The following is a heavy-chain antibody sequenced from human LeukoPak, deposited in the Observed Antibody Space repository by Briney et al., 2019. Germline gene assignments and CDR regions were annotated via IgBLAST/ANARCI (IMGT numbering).Heavy chain of an antibody. CDR1: GDSISSYY. CDR2: IYYSGST. J-gene: IGHJ3*02. D-gene: IGHD3-3*01. Sequence: PSETLSLTCTVSGDSISSYYCSWIRQPPGKGLEWIGYIYYSGSTSYNPSLKSRVTISLDTSNNQFSLKLASVTAADTAVYYCARERSGSEIFARSFDIWGQGTMVTVSS. CDR3: ARERSGSEIFARSFDI. V-gene: IGHV4-59*12.